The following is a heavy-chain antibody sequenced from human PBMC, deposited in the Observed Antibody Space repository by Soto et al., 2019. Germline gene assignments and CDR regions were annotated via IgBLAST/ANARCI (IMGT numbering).Heavy chain of an antibody. J-gene: IGHJ4*02. CDR2: IYYSGST. CDR3: ARVRENSSGYYIDY. D-gene: IGHD3-22*01. V-gene: IGHV4-59*01. Sequence: SETLSLTCTVSGGSISSYYWSWIRQPPGKGLEWIGYIYYSGSTNYNPSLKSRVTISVDTSKNQFSLKLSSVTAADTAVYYCARVRENSSGYYIDYWGQGTLVTV. CDR1: GGSISSYY.